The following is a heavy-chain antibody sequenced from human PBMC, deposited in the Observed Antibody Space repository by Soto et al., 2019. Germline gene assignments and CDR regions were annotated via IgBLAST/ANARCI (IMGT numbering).Heavy chain of an antibody. J-gene: IGHJ4*02. V-gene: IGHV3-23*01. CDR2: ISGSGGST. CDR1: GFTFSSYA. Sequence: EVQLLESGGGLVQPGGSLRLSCAASGFTFSSYAMSWVRQAPGKVLEWVSAISGSGGSTYYADSVKGRFTISRDNSKNTLYLQMNSLRAEDTAVYYCAKDRYKYCSGGSCYYSLFDYWGQGTLVTVSS. D-gene: IGHD2-15*01. CDR3: AKDRYKYCSGGSCYYSLFDY.